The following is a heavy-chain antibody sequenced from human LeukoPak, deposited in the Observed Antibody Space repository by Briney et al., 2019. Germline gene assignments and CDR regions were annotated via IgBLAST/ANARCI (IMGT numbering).Heavy chain of an antibody. V-gene: IGHV3-23*01. CDR2: ISGSGGST. CDR1: GFTFSSYA. D-gene: IGHD5-12*01. Sequence: QPGRSLRLSCAASGFTFSSYATSWVRQAPGKGLEWVSAISGSGGSTYYADSVKGRFTISRDNSKNTLYLQMNSLRAEDTAVYYCAKDPGERDGYTHPNDYWGQGTLVTVSS. CDR3: AKDPGERDGYTHPNDY. J-gene: IGHJ4*02.